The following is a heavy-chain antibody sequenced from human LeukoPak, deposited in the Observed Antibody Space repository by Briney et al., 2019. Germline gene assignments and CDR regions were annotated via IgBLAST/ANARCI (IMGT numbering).Heavy chain of an antibody. CDR3: AKGYWYCSSTSCYGDYYYYYVMDV. CDR1: GFTFSSYA. CDR2: ISGSGGST. V-gene: IGHV3-23*01. D-gene: IGHD2-2*01. Sequence: GGSLRLSCAASGFTFSSYAMSWVRQAPGKGLEWVSAISGSGGSTYYADSVKGRFTISRDNSKNTLYLQMNSLRAEDTAVYYCAKGYWYCSSTSCYGDYYYYYVMDVWGQGTTVTVSS. J-gene: IGHJ6*02.